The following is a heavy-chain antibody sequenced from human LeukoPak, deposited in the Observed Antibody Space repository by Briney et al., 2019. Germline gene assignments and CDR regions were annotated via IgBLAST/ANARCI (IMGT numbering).Heavy chain of an antibody. D-gene: IGHD3-9*01. CDR1: GFTFISYS. V-gene: IGHV3-21*01. J-gene: IGHJ4*02. Sequence: GGSLRLSCAASGFTFISYSMNWVRQAPGKGLEWVSSISSSSSYISYADSVKGRFTISRDNAKNSLYLQMNSLRAEDTAVYYCARGGVFRYFDWLSLVQFDYWGQGTMVTVSS. CDR3: ARGGVFRYFDWLSLVQFDY. CDR2: ISSSSSYI.